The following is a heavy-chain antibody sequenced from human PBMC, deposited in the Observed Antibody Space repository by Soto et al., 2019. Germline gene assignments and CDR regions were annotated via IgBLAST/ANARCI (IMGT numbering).Heavy chain of an antibody. J-gene: IGHJ3*02. D-gene: IGHD3-16*02. CDR2: ISGSGGST. CDR3: ANHRYDYIWGSYRPSPDAFDI. CDR1: GFTFSSYA. V-gene: IGHV3-23*01. Sequence: GGSLRLSCAASGFTFSSYAMSWVRQAPGKGLEWVSAISGSGGSTYYADSVKGRFTISRDNSKNTLYLQMNSLRAEDTAVYYCANHRYDYIWGSYRPSPDAFDIWGQGTMVTVSS.